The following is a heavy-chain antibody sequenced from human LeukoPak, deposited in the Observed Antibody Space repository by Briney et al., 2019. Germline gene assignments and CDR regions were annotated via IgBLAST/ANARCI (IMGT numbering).Heavy chain of an antibody. CDR3: ARGSGYFLDFDC. CDR1: GFTFRSYA. V-gene: IGHV3-23*01. Sequence: GGSLRLSCAASGFTFRSYAMSWVRQAPGKGLEWVSATSGGGGRPYYADSVKDRFTVSRDDSKSTLYLQMNSLRAEDTAVYYCARGSGYFLDFDCWGQGPLVTVSS. J-gene: IGHJ4*02. CDR2: TSGGGGRP. D-gene: IGHD3-22*01.